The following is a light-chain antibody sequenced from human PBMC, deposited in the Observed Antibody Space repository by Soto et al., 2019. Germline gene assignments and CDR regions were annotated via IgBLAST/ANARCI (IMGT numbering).Light chain of an antibody. CDR3: QQYSTSPRVT. CDR2: GAS. V-gene: IGKV3D-15*01. J-gene: IGKJ5*01. CDR1: QSVNIY. Sequence: EIVMTQSPATLSVSPGERATLSCRASQSVNIYLAWYQQKPGQAPRLLIFGASSRATGIPARFSGSGSGTEFNLTISRLEPEDFAVYYCQQYSTSPRVTFGQGTRLEIK.